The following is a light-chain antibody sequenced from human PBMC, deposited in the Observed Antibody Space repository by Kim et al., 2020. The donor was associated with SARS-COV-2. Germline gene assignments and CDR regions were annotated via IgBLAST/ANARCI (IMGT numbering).Light chain of an antibody. Sequence: SVGGRVNITSRSSQDIRNDLGWDQQKPGGATKRLIYGESSLQSGVQSRFSGSGSGTEFTLTISSLQPEDFATYYSLQHKTYPFTFGQGTRLEIK. CDR1: QDIRND. CDR3: LQHKTYPFT. J-gene: IGKJ5*01. CDR2: GES. V-gene: IGKV1-17*01.